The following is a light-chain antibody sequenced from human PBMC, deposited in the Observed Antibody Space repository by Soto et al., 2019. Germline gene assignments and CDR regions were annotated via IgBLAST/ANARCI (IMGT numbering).Light chain of an antibody. CDR2: SND. CDR1: TSNMGSKT. Sequence: QSVLTQPPSASGTPGQRVNISCSGSTSNMGSKTVNWYQQLPGTAPKPLIYSNDQRPSGVPDRISGAKSGTSASLAISWLQSDDEADYYCAACDDSLKGVVFGGVIKLTFL. CDR3: AACDDSLKGVV. J-gene: IGLJ2*01. V-gene: IGLV1-44*01.